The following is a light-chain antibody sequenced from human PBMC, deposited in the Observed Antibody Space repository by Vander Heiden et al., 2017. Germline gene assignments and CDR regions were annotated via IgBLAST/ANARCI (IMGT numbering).Light chain of an antibody. Sequence: IQITHSPSSLSASVGDRVTITCRASQSISSYLNWYQQKPGKAPKLLIYAASSLQSGVPSRFSGSGSGTDFTLTISSLQPEDFATYYCQQSYSTPITFGQGTRLEIK. CDR1: QSISSY. J-gene: IGKJ5*01. CDR3: QQSYSTPIT. CDR2: AAS. V-gene: IGKV1-39*01.